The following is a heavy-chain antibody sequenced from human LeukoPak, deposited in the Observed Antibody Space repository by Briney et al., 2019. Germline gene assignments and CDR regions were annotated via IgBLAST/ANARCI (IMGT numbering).Heavy chain of an antibody. CDR3: ARDEDASSDNAFDI. CDR2: INPNSGGT. Sequence: GASVKVSCKASGYTFTGYYMHWVRQAPGQGLEWMGWINPNSGGTKYAQNFQGRVTMTRDTSISTVYMELSRLRSDDTAVYYCARDEDASSDNAFDIWGQGTMVTVPS. V-gene: IGHV1-2*02. D-gene: IGHD3-22*01. CDR1: GYTFTGYY. J-gene: IGHJ3*02.